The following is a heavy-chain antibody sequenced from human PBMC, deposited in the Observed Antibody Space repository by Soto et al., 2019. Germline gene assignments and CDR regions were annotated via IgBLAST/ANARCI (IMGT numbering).Heavy chain of an antibody. CDR2: IYWNDDK. V-gene: IGHV2-5*01. Sequence: SVPTLVNPTQTLTLTCTFSGFSLSTSGVGVGWIRQPPGKALEWLALIYWNDDKRYSPSLKSRLTITKDTSNNQVVLTMTNMDNLDTATYYCAHRYYDSSGYLLVTWGQGSLVTVSS. CDR1: GFSLSTSGVG. J-gene: IGHJ5*02. D-gene: IGHD3-22*01. CDR3: AHRYYDSSGYLLVT.